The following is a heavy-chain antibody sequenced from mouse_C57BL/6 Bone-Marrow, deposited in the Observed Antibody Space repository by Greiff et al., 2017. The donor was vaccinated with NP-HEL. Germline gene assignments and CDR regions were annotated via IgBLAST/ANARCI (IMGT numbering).Heavy chain of an antibody. V-gene: IGHV1-52*01. CDR3: ACGSSSYWYFDV. CDR2: IDPSDSET. D-gene: IGHD1-1*01. CDR1: GYTFTSYW. J-gene: IGHJ1*03. Sequence: QVQLQQPGAELVRPGSSVKLSCKASGYTFTSYWMHWVKQRPIQGLEWIGNIDPSDSETHYNQKFKDKATLTVDKSSSTAYMQLSSLTSEDSAVYYCACGSSSYWYFDVWGTGTTVTVSS.